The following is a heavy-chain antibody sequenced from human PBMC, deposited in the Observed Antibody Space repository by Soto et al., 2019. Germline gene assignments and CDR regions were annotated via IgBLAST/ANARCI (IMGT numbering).Heavy chain of an antibody. V-gene: IGHV2-5*01. J-gene: IGHJ3*02. D-gene: IGHD3-10*01. CDR2: IYWNDDK. CDR1: GFSLSTSGVG. Sequence: QITLKQSGPTLVKPTQTLTLTCTFSGFSLSTSGVGVGWIRQPPGKALEWLALIYWNDDKRYRQSLKSRLTITKDTSKNQVVFTMTNMDPVDTDRYYCVHGIGPPIPEDAFDIWGQGAMVTVSS. CDR3: VHGIGPPIPEDAFDI.